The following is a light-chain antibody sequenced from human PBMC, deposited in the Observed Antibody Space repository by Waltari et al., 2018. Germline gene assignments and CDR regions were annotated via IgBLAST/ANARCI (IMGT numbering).Light chain of an antibody. CDR3: CSYAGSSTFDVV. V-gene: IGLV2-23*03. Sequence: QSALTQPASVSGSPGQSITLSCTGTSSDVGSYNLVSWSQQHPGKAPKLMIYEGSKRPSGVSNRFSGSKSGNTASLTISGLQAEDEADYYCCSYAGSSTFDVVFGGGTKLTVL. J-gene: IGLJ2*01. CDR2: EGS. CDR1: SSDVGSYNL.